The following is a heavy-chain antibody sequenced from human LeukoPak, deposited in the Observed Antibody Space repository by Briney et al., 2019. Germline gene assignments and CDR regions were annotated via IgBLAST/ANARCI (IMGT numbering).Heavy chain of an antibody. CDR2: IIPIFGAA. D-gene: IGHD2-2*01. CDR1: GGTFSSYA. Sequence: SVKVSCKASGGTFSSYAISWVRQAPGQGLEWMGGIIPIFGAANYAQKFQGRVTITADVSTSTAYMQLSSLRSEDTAVYYCATSGGVVVPAAIPYNWFDPWGQGTLVTVSS. J-gene: IGHJ5*02. V-gene: IGHV1-69*13. CDR3: ATSGGVVVPAAIPYNWFDP.